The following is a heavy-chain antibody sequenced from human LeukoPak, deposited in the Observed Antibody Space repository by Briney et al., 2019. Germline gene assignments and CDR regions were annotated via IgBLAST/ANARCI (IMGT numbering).Heavy chain of an antibody. CDR2: INSDGSST. D-gene: IGHD3-22*01. CDR1: GFTFSSYW. V-gene: IGHV3-74*01. Sequence: GGSLRLSCAASGFTFSSYWMHWVRQVPGKGLVWVSRINSDGSSTTYADSVKGRFTISRDNAKNTLYLQMNSLRAEDTAVYYCAREKFYDNSGFDYWGQGTQVTVSS. J-gene: IGHJ4*02. CDR3: AREKFYDNSGFDY.